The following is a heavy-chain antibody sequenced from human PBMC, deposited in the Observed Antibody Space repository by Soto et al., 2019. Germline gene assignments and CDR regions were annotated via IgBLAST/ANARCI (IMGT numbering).Heavy chain of an antibody. CDR3: ARTVMPVGNLAAFDH. CDR2: IFYSGST. Sequence: SETLSLTCTVSGGSVNSYYWSWIRQPPGKGLEWIGYIFYSGSTKSNPSLKSRVTMSVDMSKNQFSLRLTSVTAADTAVYFCARTVMPVGNLAAFDHWGQGVLVTVPQ. CDR1: GGSVNSYY. V-gene: IGHV4-59*02. J-gene: IGHJ4*02. D-gene: IGHD7-27*01.